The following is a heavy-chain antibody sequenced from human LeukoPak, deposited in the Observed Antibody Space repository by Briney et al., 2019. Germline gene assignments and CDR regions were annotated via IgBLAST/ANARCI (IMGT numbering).Heavy chain of an antibody. V-gene: IGHV4-30-4*08. CDR3: ARAATVTTGDEY. CDR1: GGSISSDDYY. D-gene: IGHD4-17*01. J-gene: IGHJ4*02. Sequence: SQTLSLTCTVSGGSISSDDYYWSWIRQPPGKGLEWIGYIYYSGSTYYNPSLKSRVTISVDTSKNQFSLKLSSVTAADTAVYYCARAATVTTGDEYWGQGTLVTVSS. CDR2: IYYSGST.